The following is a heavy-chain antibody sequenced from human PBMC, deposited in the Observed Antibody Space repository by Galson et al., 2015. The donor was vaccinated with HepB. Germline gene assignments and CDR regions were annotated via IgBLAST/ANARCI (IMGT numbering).Heavy chain of an antibody. Sequence: SLRLSCAASGFTFSSYAMHWVRQAPGKGLEWVAVISYDGSNKYYADSVKGRFTISRDNSKNTLYLQMNSLRAEDTAVYYCARDRGLRFLEWLPSRGMDVWGKGTTVTVSS. J-gene: IGHJ6*03. CDR3: ARDRGLRFLEWLPSRGMDV. CDR2: ISYDGSNK. D-gene: IGHD3-3*01. V-gene: IGHV3-30-3*01. CDR1: GFTFSSYA.